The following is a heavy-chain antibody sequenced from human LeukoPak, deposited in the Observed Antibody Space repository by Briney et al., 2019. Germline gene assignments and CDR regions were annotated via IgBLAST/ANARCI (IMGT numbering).Heavy chain of an antibody. CDR2: IKQDGSEK. J-gene: IGHJ4*02. V-gene: IGHV3-7*01. CDR3: AREYDSSGYYLDY. Sequence: PGGSLRLSCAASGFTFSNYWMHWVRQAPGRGLEWVANIKQDGSEKYYVDSVKGRFTISRDNAKNSLYLQMNSLRAEDTAVYYCAREYDSSGYYLDYWGQGTLVTVSS. D-gene: IGHD3-22*01. CDR1: GFTFSNYW.